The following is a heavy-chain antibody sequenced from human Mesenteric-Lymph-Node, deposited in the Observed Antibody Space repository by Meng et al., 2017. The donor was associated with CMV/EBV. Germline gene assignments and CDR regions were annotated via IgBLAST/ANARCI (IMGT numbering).Heavy chain of an antibody. CDR3: ASTQKSAAYYYYGMDV. V-gene: IGHV1-69*10. CDR2: IIPILGIA. Sequence: SVKVSCKASGYTFTGYYMHWVRQAPGQGLEWMGGIIPILGIANYAQKFQGRVTITADKSTSTAYMELSSLRSEDTAVYYCASTQKSAAYYYYGMDVWGQGTTVTVSS. CDR1: GYTFTGYY. J-gene: IGHJ6*02.